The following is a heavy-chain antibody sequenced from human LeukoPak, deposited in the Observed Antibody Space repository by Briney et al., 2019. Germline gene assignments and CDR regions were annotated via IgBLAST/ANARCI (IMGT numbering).Heavy chain of an antibody. CDR3: AREYGSGSPWAYYYYGMDV. Sequence: GGSLRLSCASSGFTFSDYYMSRIRQAPGKGLEWISYISNSGSTTYYADSVKGRFTFSRDNSKNTLYLQMNSLRAEDTAVYYCAREYGSGSPWAYYYYGMDVWGQGTTVTVSS. J-gene: IGHJ6*02. D-gene: IGHD3-10*01. CDR1: GFTFSDYY. V-gene: IGHV3-11*04. CDR2: ISNSGSTT.